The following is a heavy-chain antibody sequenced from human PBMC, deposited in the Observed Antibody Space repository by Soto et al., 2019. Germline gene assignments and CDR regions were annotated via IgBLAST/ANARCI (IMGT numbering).Heavy chain of an antibody. D-gene: IGHD3-10*01. V-gene: IGHV1-8*01. CDR1: GYTFTSYD. CDR2: MNPNSGNT. Sequence: GASVKVSCKASGYTFTSYDINWVRQATGQGLEWMGWMNPNSGNTGYAQKFQGRVTMTRNTSISTAYMELSSLRSEDTAVYYCLYGSGSYYKGYNWFDPWGQGTLVTVSS. CDR3: LYGSGSYYKGYNWFDP. J-gene: IGHJ5*02.